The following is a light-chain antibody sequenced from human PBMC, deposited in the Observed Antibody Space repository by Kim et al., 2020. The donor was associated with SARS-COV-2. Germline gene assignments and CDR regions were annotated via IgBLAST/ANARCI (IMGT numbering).Light chain of an antibody. CDR2: GAS. Sequence: SPGERATLSCRASQSVSSNLAWYQQKPGQAPRLLIYGASTRATGIPATFSGSGSGTEFTLTISSLQSEDFAVYYCQQYNNWPPITFGQGTRLEIK. CDR3: QQYNNWPPIT. CDR1: QSVSSN. J-gene: IGKJ5*01. V-gene: IGKV3-15*01.